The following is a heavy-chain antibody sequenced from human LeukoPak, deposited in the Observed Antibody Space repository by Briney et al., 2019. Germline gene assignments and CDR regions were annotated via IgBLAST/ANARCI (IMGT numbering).Heavy chain of an antibody. CDR3: ARGGLSIMGY. Sequence: PGGSLRLSCGASGITFGSYSMNWVRQAPGKGLEWVSYISSSGSTKYYADSVKGRFTISRDNARNSLYLQMNSLRAEDTAVYFCARGGLSIMGYWGQGTLVTVSS. D-gene: IGHD2/OR15-2a*01. J-gene: IGHJ4*02. CDR2: ISSSGSTK. V-gene: IGHV3-48*01. CDR1: GITFGSYS.